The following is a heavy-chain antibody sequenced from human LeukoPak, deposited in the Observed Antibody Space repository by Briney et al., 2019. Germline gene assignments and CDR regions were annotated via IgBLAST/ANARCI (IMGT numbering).Heavy chain of an antibody. J-gene: IGHJ1*01. Sequence: GGSLRLSCAASGFTFSSYGMHWVRQAPGKGLEWVAVISYDGSNKYYADSVKGRFTISRDNAKNSLYLQMNSLRAEDTAVYYCARDQGYSSSWLAVEYAEYFQHWGQGTLVTVSS. CDR2: ISYDGSNK. D-gene: IGHD6-13*01. CDR1: GFTFSSYG. V-gene: IGHV3-30*03. CDR3: ARDQGYSSSWLAVEYAEYFQH.